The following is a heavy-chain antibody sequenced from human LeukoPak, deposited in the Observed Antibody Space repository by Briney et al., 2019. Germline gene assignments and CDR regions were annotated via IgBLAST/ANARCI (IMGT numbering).Heavy chain of an antibody. Sequence: GGSLRLSCAASGFTFSSYSMNWVRQAPGKGLEWVSSISSSSSYIYYADSVKGRLTISRDNAKNSLYLQMNSLRPEDTAVYYCAREPTMIPNAFDIWGQGTMVTVSS. CDR2: ISSSSSYI. D-gene: IGHD3-22*01. J-gene: IGHJ3*02. V-gene: IGHV3-21*04. CDR1: GFTFSSYS. CDR3: AREPTMIPNAFDI.